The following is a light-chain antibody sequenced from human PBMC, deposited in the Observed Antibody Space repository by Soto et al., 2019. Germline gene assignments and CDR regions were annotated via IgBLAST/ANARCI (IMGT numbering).Light chain of an antibody. J-gene: IGKJ1*01. CDR3: QQRSTWPVT. Sequence: EIVLTQSPATLSLSPGEGATLSCRASQSVSSYLAWYQQKPGQAPRLLLYDTSNRATGIPARFSGSGSGTDFTLIISSLEPEDFAVYYCQQRSTWPVTFGLGTKVEV. V-gene: IGKV3-11*01. CDR1: QSVSSY. CDR2: DTS.